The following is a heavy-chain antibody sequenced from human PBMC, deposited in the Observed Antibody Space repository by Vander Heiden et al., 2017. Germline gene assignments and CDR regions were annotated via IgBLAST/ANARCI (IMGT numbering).Heavy chain of an antibody. CDR1: GFTFRSYS. CDR3: ARVRGVLREGHY. J-gene: IGHJ4*02. D-gene: IGHD1-26*01. Sequence: EVQLVESGGGLVKPGGSLRLSCAASGFTFRSYSMNWVRQAPGKGLEWVSSISSSGNYIYYADSVKGRFTISRDNAKNSLYLQMNSLRAEDTAVYYCARVRGVLREGHYWGQGTLVTVSS. CDR2: ISSSGNYI. V-gene: IGHV3-21*01.